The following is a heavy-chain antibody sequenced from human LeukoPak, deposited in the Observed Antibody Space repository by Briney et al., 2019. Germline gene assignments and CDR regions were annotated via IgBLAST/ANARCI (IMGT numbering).Heavy chain of an antibody. CDR1: GFTFSSYG. D-gene: IGHD1-26*01. V-gene: IGHV3-30*02. J-gene: IGHJ4*02. CDR2: IRYDGSNK. CDR3: AKDRSSGSYPYYFDY. Sequence: TGGSLRLSCAASGFTFSSYGMHWVRQAPGKGLEWVAFIRYDGSNKYYADSVKGRFTISRDTSKNTLYLQMNSLRAEDTAVYYCAKDRSSGSYPYYFDYWGQGTLVTVSS.